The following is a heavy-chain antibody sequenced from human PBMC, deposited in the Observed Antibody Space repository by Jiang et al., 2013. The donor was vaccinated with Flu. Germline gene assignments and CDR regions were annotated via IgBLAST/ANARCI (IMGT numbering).Heavy chain of an antibody. J-gene: IGHJ3*01. CDR3: ARQDTSMVNDAFDL. CDR2: LYHTGSA. V-gene: IGHV4-38-2*01. D-gene: IGHD5-18*01. Sequence: QLVESGPGLVKPSETLSLTCAVSGYSISSGFYWGWIRQPPGKGLEWIGSLYHTGSAYSNPSLKSRLSIAVDTSKNQFSLKLTSVTAADTAVYYCARQDTSMVNDAFDLWGQGTMVIVSS. CDR1: GYSISSGFY.